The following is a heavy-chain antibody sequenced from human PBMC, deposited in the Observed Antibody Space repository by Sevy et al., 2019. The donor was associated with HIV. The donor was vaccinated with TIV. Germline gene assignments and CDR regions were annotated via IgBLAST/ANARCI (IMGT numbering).Heavy chain of an antibody. CDR3: ARDVGNYYFHY. V-gene: IGHV3-7*01. CDR1: GFTFSKYW. CDR2: VKQAAGKK. J-gene: IGHJ4*02. D-gene: IGHD1-7*01. Sequence: GGSLRLSCAASGFTFSKYWMGWIRQAPGKGLEWVANVKQAAGKKYYADSVKGRFTISRDNAKNSLYLQMNRLRAEDTALYFCARDVGNYYFHYWGQGTRVTFSS.